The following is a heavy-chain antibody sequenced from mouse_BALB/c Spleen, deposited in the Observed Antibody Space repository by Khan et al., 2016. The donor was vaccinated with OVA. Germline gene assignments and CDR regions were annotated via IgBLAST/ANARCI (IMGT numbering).Heavy chain of an antibody. D-gene: IGHD1-1*01. CDR2: INTNTGEA. J-gene: IGHJ3*01. Sequence: QIQLVQSGPELKKPGETVKISCKAAGYTFTNYGMNWVKQPPGKALKWMGWINTNTGEATYADDFKGRFAFSLETSASTAYLQINNLKNEDMATXFSARGLNYYGSWFAYWGQGTLVTVSA. CDR3: ARGLNYYGSWFAY. CDR1: GYTFTNYG. V-gene: IGHV9-1*02.